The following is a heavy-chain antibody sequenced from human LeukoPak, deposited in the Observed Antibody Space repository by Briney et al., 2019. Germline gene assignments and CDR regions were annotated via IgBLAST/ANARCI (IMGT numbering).Heavy chain of an antibody. D-gene: IGHD3-22*01. CDR2: ISYDGSNK. CDR3: AKDMLRYDSSGYQDY. J-gene: IGHJ4*02. Sequence: GRSLRLSCAASGFTFSNYAIHWVRQAPGKGLEWVAVISYDGSNKYYADSVKGRFTISRDNSKNTLYLQMNSLRAEDTAVYYCAKDMLRYDSSGYQDYWGQGTLVTVSS. CDR1: GFTFSNYA. V-gene: IGHV3-30*18.